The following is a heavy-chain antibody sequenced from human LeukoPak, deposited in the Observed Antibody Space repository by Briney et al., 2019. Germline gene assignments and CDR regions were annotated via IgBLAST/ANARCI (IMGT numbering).Heavy chain of an antibody. V-gene: IGHV4-59*12. CDR2: IYYSGST. CDR1: GGSITSYY. D-gene: IGHD6-13*01. CDR3: ARGGSRSSWSRYYYYYGMDV. J-gene: IGHJ6*02. Sequence: PSETLSLTCTVSGGSITSYYWSWIRQPPGKGLEWIGYIYYSGSTNYNPSLKSRVTISVDTSKNQFSLKLSSVTAADTAVYYCARGGSRSSWSRYYYYYGMDVWGQGTTVTVSS.